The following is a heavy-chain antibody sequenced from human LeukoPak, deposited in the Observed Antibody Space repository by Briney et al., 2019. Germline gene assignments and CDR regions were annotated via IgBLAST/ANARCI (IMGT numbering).Heavy chain of an antibody. CDR2: ISSSRSSI. V-gene: IGHV3-48*04. Sequence: PGGSLRLSCAGSGFTFINFGMNWVRQAPGKGLEWISYISSSRSSIYYADSVKGRFTISRDNANNSLYLQMNSLRAEDTAVYYCAREPYDSMGALDYWGQGTLVTVSS. CDR3: AREPYDSMGALDY. D-gene: IGHD3-16*01. CDR1: GFTFINFG. J-gene: IGHJ4*02.